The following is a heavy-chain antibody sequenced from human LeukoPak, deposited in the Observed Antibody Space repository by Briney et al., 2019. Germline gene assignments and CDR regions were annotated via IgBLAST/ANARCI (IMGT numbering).Heavy chain of an antibody. CDR3: ARDLLRLGLYYFDL. Sequence: GGSLRLSCAASGFTFSSYSMNWVRQAPGKGLEWVSSISSSSSYIYYADSVKGRFTISRDNAKNSLYLQMNSLRAEDTAVYYCARDLLRLGLYYFDLWGQGKLVTVS. D-gene: IGHD5-12*01. V-gene: IGHV3-21*01. CDR2: ISSSSSYI. CDR1: GFTFSSYS. J-gene: IGHJ4*02.